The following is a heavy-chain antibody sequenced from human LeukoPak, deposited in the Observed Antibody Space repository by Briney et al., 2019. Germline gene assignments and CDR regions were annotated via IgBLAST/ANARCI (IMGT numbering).Heavy chain of an antibody. J-gene: IGHJ6*03. CDR1: GYTFTSYD. D-gene: IGHD3-3*01. Sequence: ASVKVSCKASGYTFTSYDINWVRQATGQGLEWMGWMNPNSGNTGYAQKFQGRVTITRNTSISTAYMELSSLRSEDTAVYYCARALAYDFWSGWRYYYYYMDVWGKGTTVTVSS. CDR3: ARALAYDFWSGWRYYYYYMDV. CDR2: MNPNSGNT. V-gene: IGHV1-8*03.